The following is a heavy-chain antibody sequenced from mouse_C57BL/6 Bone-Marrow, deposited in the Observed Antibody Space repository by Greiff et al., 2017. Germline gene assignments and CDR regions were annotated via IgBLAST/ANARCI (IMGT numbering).Heavy chain of an antibody. CDR3: ARKGLRSAWFAY. D-gene: IGHD1-1*01. Sequence: VHVKQSGAELVKPGASVKLSCTASGFNIKDYYMHWVKQRTEQGLEWIGRIDPEDGETKYAPKFQGKATITADTSSNAAYLQLSSLTSEDTAVYYCARKGLRSAWFAYWGQGTLVTVSA. V-gene: IGHV14-2*01. J-gene: IGHJ3*01. CDR2: IDPEDGET. CDR1: GFNIKDYY.